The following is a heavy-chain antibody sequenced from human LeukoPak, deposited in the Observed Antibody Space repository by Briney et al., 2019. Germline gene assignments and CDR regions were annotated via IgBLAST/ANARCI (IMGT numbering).Heavy chain of an antibody. Sequence: GGSLRLSCAASGFTFSNAWISCVRQAPRKGLECVVRIKSKTDGRTTDYAAPVEFRFTFSSDDSKTPLNLQMNILQTEPTTVYSCTTDLQLFDYWGQGTLVTVSS. D-gene: IGHD4-11*01. CDR2: IKSKTDGRTT. V-gene: IGHV3-15*01. CDR3: TTDLQLFDY. CDR1: GFTFSNAW. J-gene: IGHJ4*02.